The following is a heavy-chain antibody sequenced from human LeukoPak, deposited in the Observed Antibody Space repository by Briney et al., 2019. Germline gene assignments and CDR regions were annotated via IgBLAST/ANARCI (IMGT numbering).Heavy chain of an antibody. CDR3: AASRAPTYYYDSSGYYS. V-gene: IGHV4-30-2*01. CDR2: IYHSGST. Sequence: SETLSLTCAVSGGSISSGGYSWSWIRQPPGKGLEWIGYIYHSGSTYYNPSLKSRVTISVDRSKNQFSLKLSSVTAADTAVYYCAASRAPTYYYDSSGYYSWGQGTTVTVSS. D-gene: IGHD3-22*01. J-gene: IGHJ6*02. CDR1: GGSISSGGYS.